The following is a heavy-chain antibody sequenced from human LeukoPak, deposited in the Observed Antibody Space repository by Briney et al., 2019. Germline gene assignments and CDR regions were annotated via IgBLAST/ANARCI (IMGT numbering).Heavy chain of an antibody. D-gene: IGHD2-15*01. J-gene: IGHJ4*02. CDR3: AKAGNYDYCSGGSCYLGY. CDR1: GFTFSRFV. Sequence: GGSLRLSCAASGFTFSRFVISWVRQAPGRGLEWVSGISETGNTTYYADSVTGRFTISRDNAKNSLYLQMNSLRAEDTALYYCAKAGNYDYCSGGSCYLGYWGQGTLVTVSS. V-gene: IGHV3-23*01. CDR2: ISETGNTT.